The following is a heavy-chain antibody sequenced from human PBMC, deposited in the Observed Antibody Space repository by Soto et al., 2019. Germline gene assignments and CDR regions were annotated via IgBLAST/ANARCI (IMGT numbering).Heavy chain of an antibody. D-gene: IGHD2-2*02. J-gene: IGHJ4*02. CDR3: ARARDIVVVPAAIPAFDY. CDR1: GGAISSYY. Sequence: SETLSLTCTVSGGAISSYYWSWIRQPPGKGLEWIGYIYYSGSTNYNPSLKSRVTISVDTSKNQFSMKLSPVTAADTAVYYCARARDIVVVPAAIPAFDYWGQGTLVTVSS. CDR2: IYYSGST. V-gene: IGHV4-59*01.